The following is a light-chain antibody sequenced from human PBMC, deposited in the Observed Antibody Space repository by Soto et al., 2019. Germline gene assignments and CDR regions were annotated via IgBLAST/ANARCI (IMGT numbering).Light chain of an antibody. J-gene: IGKJ1*01. Sequence: ETVLTQSPGTLSLSPGERATLSCRASQDIRSNYLAWYRQTPGQAPRLRIYGASKRASGIADRFSGSGSGTDFTLIISRLEPEDFALYYCQQYDSSPWTFGQGTKVEIK. CDR3: QQYDSSPWT. V-gene: IGKV3-20*01. CDR1: QDIRSNY. CDR2: GAS.